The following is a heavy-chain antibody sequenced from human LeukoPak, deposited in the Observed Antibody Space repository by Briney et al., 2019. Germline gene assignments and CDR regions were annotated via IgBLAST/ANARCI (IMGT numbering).Heavy chain of an antibody. Sequence: GASVKVSCKASGYTFTSYGISWVRQAPGQGLEWMGWISAYNGNTNYAQKLQGRVTMTTDTSTSTAYMELRSLRSDDTAVYYCARDLGSGNFRRGNDNWFDPWGQGTLVTVSS. J-gene: IGHJ5*02. D-gene: IGHD3-10*01. CDR2: ISAYNGNT. CDR1: GYTFTSYG. V-gene: IGHV1-18*01. CDR3: ARDLGSGNFRRGNDNWFDP.